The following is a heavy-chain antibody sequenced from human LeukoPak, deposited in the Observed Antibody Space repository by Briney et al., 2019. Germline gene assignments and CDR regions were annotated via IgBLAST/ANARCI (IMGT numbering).Heavy chain of an antibody. CDR3: ARGHYDFWSGYYSDY. CDR1: GFTVSSNY. CDR2: IYSGGST. Sequence: GGSLRLSCAASGFTVSSNYMSWVRQAPGKGLEGVSVIYSGGSTYYADSVKGRFTISRDNSKNTLYLQMNSLRAEDTAVYYCARGHYDFWSGYYSDYWGQGTLVTVSS. J-gene: IGHJ4*02. V-gene: IGHV3-66*02. D-gene: IGHD3-3*01.